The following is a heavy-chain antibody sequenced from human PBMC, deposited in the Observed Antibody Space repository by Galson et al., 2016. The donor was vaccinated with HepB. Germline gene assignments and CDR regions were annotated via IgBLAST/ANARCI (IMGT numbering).Heavy chain of an antibody. Sequence: SLRLSCAASGFTFNSFAMNWVRQAPGKGLEWVSGISDVATSTYYADSVKGRFTISRDNSKNRLSLQMNSLTAEDKAVYYCAKDFSLRWHEYGDPPPLGKYGMDVWGQGTTVTVSS. CDR2: ISDVATST. CDR1: GFTFNSFA. J-gene: IGHJ6*02. V-gene: IGHV3-23*01. CDR3: AKDFSLRWHEYGDPPPLGKYGMDV. D-gene: IGHD4-17*01.